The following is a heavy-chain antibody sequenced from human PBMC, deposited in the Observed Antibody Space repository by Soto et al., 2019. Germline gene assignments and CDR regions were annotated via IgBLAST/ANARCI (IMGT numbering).Heavy chain of an antibody. CDR2: IYSGGNT. CDR1: GFFVSSTY. Sequence: GGSLRLSCAASGFFVSSTYMSWVRQAPGKGLEWVSLIYSGGNTHYADSVKGRSTISRDNSKNTLYLQMNSLRAEDTAVYYCARGSGSSYSGSSGYGMDVWGQGTTVTVSS. CDR3: ARGSGSSYSGSSGYGMDV. D-gene: IGHD6-6*01. J-gene: IGHJ6*02. V-gene: IGHV3-53*01.